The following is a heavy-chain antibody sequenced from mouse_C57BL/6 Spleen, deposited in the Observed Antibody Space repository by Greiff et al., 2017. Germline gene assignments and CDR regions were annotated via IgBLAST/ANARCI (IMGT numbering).Heavy chain of an antibody. CDR3: ARTDYGSSYCYFDV. CDR2: IHPNSGST. Sequence: QVQLQQPGAELVKPGASVKLSCTASGYTFTSYWMHWVKQRPGQGLEWIGMIHPNSGSTNYNEKFKSKATLTVDKSSSTAYMQLSSLTSEDSAVYYCARTDYGSSYCYFDVWGTGTTVTVSS. V-gene: IGHV1-64*01. D-gene: IGHD1-1*01. J-gene: IGHJ1*03. CDR1: GYTFTSYW.